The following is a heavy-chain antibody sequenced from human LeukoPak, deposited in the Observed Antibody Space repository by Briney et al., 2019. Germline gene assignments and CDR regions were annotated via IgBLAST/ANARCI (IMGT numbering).Heavy chain of an antibody. CDR2: FYYSGTT. CDR1: GDSISSTSYF. CDR3: ARHKCSGIYCPFDY. V-gene: IGHV4-39*01. D-gene: IGHD1-26*01. Sequence: SETLSLTCTVSGDSISSTSYFWGWIRQPPGKGLEWIGTFYYSGTTYYNPSLTSRVTISVDTSKNQFSLKLSSVSASDTAVYYCARHKCSGIYCPFDYWGQGTPVTVSS. J-gene: IGHJ4*02.